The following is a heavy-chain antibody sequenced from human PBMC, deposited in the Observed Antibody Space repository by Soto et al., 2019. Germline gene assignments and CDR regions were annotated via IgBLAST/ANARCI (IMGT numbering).Heavy chain of an antibody. J-gene: IGHJ6*02. Sequence: QVQLVESGGGVVQPGRSLRLSCAASGFTFSSYGMHWVRQAPGKGLEWVAVISYDGSNKYYADSVKGRFTISRDNSKNTLYRQMNSRRAEDTAVYYCAKESSSGWTYYYYYGMDVWGQGTTVTVSS. CDR1: GFTFSSYG. D-gene: IGHD6-19*01. V-gene: IGHV3-30*18. CDR2: ISYDGSNK. CDR3: AKESSSGWTYYYYYGMDV.